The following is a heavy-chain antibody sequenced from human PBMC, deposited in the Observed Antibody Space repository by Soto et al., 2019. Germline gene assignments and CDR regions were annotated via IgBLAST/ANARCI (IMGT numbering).Heavy chain of an antibody. D-gene: IGHD6-13*01. CDR3: ARESLEGVAAAGTSWFDP. J-gene: IGHJ5*02. Sequence: LRLSCAASGFTFSSYGMHWVRQAPGKGLEWVAVIWYDGSNKYYADSVKGRFTISRDNSKNTLYLQMNSLRAEDTAVYYCARESLEGVAAAGTSWFDPWGQGTLVTVSS. V-gene: IGHV3-33*01. CDR2: IWYDGSNK. CDR1: GFTFSSYG.